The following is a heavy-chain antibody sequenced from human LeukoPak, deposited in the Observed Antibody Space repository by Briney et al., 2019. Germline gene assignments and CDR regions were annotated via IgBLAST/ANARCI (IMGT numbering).Heavy chain of an antibody. Sequence: GGSLRLSCAASGFTFSSYWMSWVRQAPGKGLEWVANIKQDGSEKYYVDSVKGRFTISRDDAKNSLYLQMNSLRAEHTAVYYCARLSATPSYYDYVWGSYRYHFDYWGQGTLVTVSS. CDR1: GFTFSSYW. D-gene: IGHD3-16*02. CDR3: ARLSATPSYYDYVWGSYRYHFDY. CDR2: IKQDGSEK. J-gene: IGHJ4*02. V-gene: IGHV3-7*01.